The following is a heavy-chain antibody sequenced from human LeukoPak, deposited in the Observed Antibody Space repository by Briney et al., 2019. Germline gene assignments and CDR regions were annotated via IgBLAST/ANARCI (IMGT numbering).Heavy chain of an antibody. CDR2: IYPADSDT. CDR3: ARLGSRYSGSYLARYYYYYMDV. V-gene: IGHV5-51*01. Sequence: GESLKISCKISGYILTNNWIGWVRQMPGKGLEWMGIIYPADSDTRYNPSFQGQVTISADKSISTAYLQWSSLKASDTAMYYCARLGSRYSGSYLARYYYYYMDVWGKGPRSPSP. J-gene: IGHJ6*03. CDR1: GYILTNNW. D-gene: IGHD1-26*01.